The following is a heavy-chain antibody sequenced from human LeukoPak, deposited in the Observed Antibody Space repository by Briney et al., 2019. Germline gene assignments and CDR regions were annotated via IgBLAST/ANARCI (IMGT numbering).Heavy chain of an antibody. V-gene: IGHV1-8*02. Sequence: ASVKVSCKASGYTFSGYYLHWVRQAPGQGLEWMGWMNPSSGNTGYAQKFQGRVTMTRNTSISTAYMELSSLRSDDTAVYYCARRVLLYDILAAYSRYYSSYMDVWGRGTTVTVSS. J-gene: IGHJ6*03. D-gene: IGHD3-9*01. CDR3: ARRVLLYDILAAYSRYYSSYMDV. CDR1: GYTFSGYY. CDR2: MNPSSGNT.